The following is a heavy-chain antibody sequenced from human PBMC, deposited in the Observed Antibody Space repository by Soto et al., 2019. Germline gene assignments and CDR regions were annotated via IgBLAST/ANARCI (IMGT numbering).Heavy chain of an antibody. Sequence: GSLRLSCAASGFTFSSYWMSWVRQAPGKGLEWVANIKQDGSEKYYVDSVKGRFTISRDNAKNSLYLQMNSLRAEDTAVYYCARELYSSSWYPWFDPWGQGTLVTVSS. CDR2: IKQDGSEK. CDR1: GFTFSSYW. D-gene: IGHD6-13*01. V-gene: IGHV3-7*01. CDR3: ARELYSSSWYPWFDP. J-gene: IGHJ5*02.